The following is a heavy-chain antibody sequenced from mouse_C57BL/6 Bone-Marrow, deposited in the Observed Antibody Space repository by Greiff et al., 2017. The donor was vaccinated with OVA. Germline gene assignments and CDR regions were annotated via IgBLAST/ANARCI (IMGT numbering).Heavy chain of an antibody. CDR1: GFTFSDYY. CDR2: ISNGGGST. J-gene: IGHJ1*03. D-gene: IGHD2-5*01. V-gene: IGHV5-12*01. Sequence: EVKVEESGGGLVQPGGSLKLSCAASGFTFSDYYMYWVRQTPEKRLEWVAYISNGGGSTYYPDTVKGRFTISRDNAKNTLYLQMSRLKSEDTAMYYCARHTIVTYVDVWGTGTTVTVSS. CDR3: ARHTIVTYVDV.